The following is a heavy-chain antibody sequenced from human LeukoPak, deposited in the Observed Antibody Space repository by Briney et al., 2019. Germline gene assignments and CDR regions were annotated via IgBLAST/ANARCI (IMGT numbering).Heavy chain of an antibody. J-gene: IGHJ5*02. Sequence: SETLSLTCTVSGGSISSYYWNWIRQPPGKGLEWIGYIYYSGSTNYNPSLKSRVTISVDTSKNQFSLRLSSVTAADTAVYYCARHAVYSGDYSFWFDPWGLGTLVTVSS. CDR1: GGSISSYY. CDR2: IYYSGST. D-gene: IGHD1-26*01. CDR3: ARHAVYSGDYSFWFDP. V-gene: IGHV4-59*01.